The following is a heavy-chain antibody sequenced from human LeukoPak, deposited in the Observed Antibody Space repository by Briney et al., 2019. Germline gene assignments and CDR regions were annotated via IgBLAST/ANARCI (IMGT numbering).Heavy chain of an antibody. Sequence: GSLRLSCAASGFTFSSYAMSWVRQAPGKGLEWVSAISGSGGSTYYADSVKGRFTISRDNSKNTLYLQMNSLRAEDTAVYYCAKDLSEMIVVVTGFDYWGQGTLVTVSS. V-gene: IGHV3-23*01. CDR2: ISGSGGST. J-gene: IGHJ4*02. CDR1: GFTFSSYA. CDR3: AKDLSEMIVVVTGFDY. D-gene: IGHD3-22*01.